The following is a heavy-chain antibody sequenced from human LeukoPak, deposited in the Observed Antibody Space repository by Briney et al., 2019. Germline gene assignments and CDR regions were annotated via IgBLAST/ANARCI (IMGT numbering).Heavy chain of an antibody. V-gene: IGHV3-7*01. CDR3: ARDTAVGFDY. J-gene: IGHJ4*02. CDR1: GFTFSSYW. CDR2: IRQDGSEK. D-gene: IGHD1-26*01. Sequence: GGSLRLSCAASGFTFSSYWMSWVRQAPGKGLEWVASIRQDGSEKYYVDSVKGRFSISRDNAKNSLYLRMNSLRADDTAVYYCARDTAVGFDYWGQGTLVTVSS.